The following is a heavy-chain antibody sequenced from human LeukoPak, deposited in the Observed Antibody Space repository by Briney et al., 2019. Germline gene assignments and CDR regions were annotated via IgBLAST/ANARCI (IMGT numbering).Heavy chain of an antibody. J-gene: IGHJ4*02. CDR2: INHSGST. CDR3: ARGRYSYGTFDY. CDR1: GGSFSGYD. Sequence: SETLSLTCAVYGGSFSGYDWSWIRQPPGKGLEWIGEINHSGSTDYNASLESRVTISVDTSKTQCALTLRSVTAAETALYYCARGRYSYGTFDYWGQGTLVPVSS. V-gene: IGHV4-34*01. D-gene: IGHD5-18*01.